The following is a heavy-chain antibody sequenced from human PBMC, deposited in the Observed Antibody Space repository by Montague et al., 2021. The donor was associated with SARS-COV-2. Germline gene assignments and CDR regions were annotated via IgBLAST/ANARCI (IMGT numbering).Heavy chain of an antibody. CDR3: AKDVGYSGIYRAVYFDH. CDR2: ISFNSGSI. V-gene: IGHV3-9*01. CDR1: GFTFDDYA. Sequence: SLRLSCAASGFTFDDYAMHWVRQAPGKGLEWVSRISFNSGSIDYADSVKGRFTTSRDNAKSSLYLQMNGLTTEDTALYYCAKDVGYSGIYRAVYFDHWGRGTRVTVSS. J-gene: IGHJ4*02. D-gene: IGHD1-26*01.